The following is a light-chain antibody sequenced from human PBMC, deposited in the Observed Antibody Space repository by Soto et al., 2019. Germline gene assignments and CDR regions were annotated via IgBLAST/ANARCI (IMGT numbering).Light chain of an antibody. CDR2: EVS. Sequence: QSALTQPASVSGSPGQSITISCTGTSSDVGGYNYVSWYQQHPGKGPKLMIYEVSNRPSGVSNRFSGSMSGNTASLTISGLQAEDEADYYCSSYTTSSTPVVFGGGTKLTVL. CDR1: SSDVGGYNY. CDR3: SSYTTSSTPVV. J-gene: IGLJ2*01. V-gene: IGLV2-14*01.